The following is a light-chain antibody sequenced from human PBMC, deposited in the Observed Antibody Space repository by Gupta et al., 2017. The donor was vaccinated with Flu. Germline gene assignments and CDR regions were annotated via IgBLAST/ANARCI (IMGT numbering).Light chain of an antibody. J-gene: IGLJ1*01. CDR1: RLGEKF. CDR3: QAWDTHSTV. CDR2: QDK. Sequence: SYEVTQPPSVSVSPGQTASITCSGDRLGEKFVCWYQQKPGQSPVLVIYQDKRRPSGIPERFSGSRSGNIATLTISGTQPMDEADYYCQAWDTHSTVFGPGTKVTVL. V-gene: IGLV3-1*01.